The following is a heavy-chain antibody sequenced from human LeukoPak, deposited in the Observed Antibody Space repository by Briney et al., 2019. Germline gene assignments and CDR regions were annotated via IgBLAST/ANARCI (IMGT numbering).Heavy chain of an antibody. CDR1: GGSISSGGYS. CDR3: ARGGYSGYRPPDAVDS. V-gene: IGHV4-30-2*01. D-gene: IGHD5-12*01. CDR2: IYHSGST. J-gene: IGHJ3*02. Sequence: PSQTLSLTCAVSGGSISSGGYSWSWIRQPPGKGLEWIGYIYHSGSTYYNPSLKSRVTISVDRSKNQFSLKLSSVTAADTAVYYCARGGYSGYRPPDAVDSLGQGTMVTVSS.